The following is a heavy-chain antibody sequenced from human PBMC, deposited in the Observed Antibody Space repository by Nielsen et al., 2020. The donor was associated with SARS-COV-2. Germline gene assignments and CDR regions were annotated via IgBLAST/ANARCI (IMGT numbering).Heavy chain of an antibody. CDR2: IYWDDDK. J-gene: IGHJ3*02. V-gene: IGHV2-5*02. CDR3: ARTNYDILTGYYLAFDI. D-gene: IGHD3-9*01. Sequence: WIRQPPGKALEWLALIYWDDDKRYSPSLKSRLTITKDTSKNQVVLTMTNMDPVDTATYYCARTNYDILTGYYLAFDIWGQGTMVTVSS.